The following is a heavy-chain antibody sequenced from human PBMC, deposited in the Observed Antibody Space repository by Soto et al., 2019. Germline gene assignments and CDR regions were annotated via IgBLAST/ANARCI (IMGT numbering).Heavy chain of an antibody. CDR3: ARQGAAPYYYYGVDV. J-gene: IGHJ6*02. CDR1: GYPFTTSG. Sequence: QVQLVQSGGEVKRPGASVKVSCKASGYPFTTSGISWVRQAPGQGLEWMGWINTHNCDTEHQQKSQGRVSMTRDTSTRTAYLEVRSIRSDATAVYYCARQGAAPYYYYGVDVWGQGTTVTVSS. CDR2: INTHNCDT. D-gene: IGHD6-25*01. V-gene: IGHV1-18*01.